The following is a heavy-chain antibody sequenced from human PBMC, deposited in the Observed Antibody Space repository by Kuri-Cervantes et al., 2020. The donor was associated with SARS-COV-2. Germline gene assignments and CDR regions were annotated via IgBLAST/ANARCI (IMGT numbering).Heavy chain of an antibody. Sequence: LSLTCAASGFTFSSYAMSWVRQAPGKGLEWVSGIGPSNTYIYYADSVKGRFIISRDNAKNSLYLQMNSLRVEDTALYYCARAYGDYVFREALDSWGQGTLVTVSS. D-gene: IGHD4-17*01. CDR2: IGPSNTYI. CDR3: ARAYGDYVFREALDS. J-gene: IGHJ4*02. CDR1: GFTFSSYA. V-gene: IGHV3-21*06.